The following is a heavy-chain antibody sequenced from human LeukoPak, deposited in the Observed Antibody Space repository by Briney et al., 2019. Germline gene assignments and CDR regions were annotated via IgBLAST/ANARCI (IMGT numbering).Heavy chain of an antibody. J-gene: IGHJ4*02. D-gene: IGHD3-10*01. V-gene: IGHV1-69*06. CDR3: ARGGEWFGESRATAGPWWYFDY. CDR1: GFTFSSYA. CDR2: IIPIFGTA. Sequence: GGSLRLSCAASGFTFSSYAISWVRQAPGQGLEWMGGIIPIFGTANYAQKFQGRVTIAADKSTSTAYMELSSLRSEDTAVYYCARGGEWFGESRATAGPWWYFDYWGQGTLVTVSS.